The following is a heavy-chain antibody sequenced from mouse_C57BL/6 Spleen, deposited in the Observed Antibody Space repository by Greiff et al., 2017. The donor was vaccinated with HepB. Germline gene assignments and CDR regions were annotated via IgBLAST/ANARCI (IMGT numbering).Heavy chain of an antibody. J-gene: IGHJ2*01. CDR2: IYPRSGNT. D-gene: IGHD1-1*01. V-gene: IGHV1-81*01. Sequence: QVQLQQSGAELARPGASVKLSCKASGYTFTSYGISWVKQRTGQGLEWIGEIYPRSGNTYYNEKFKGKATLTADKSSSTAYMELRSLTSEDSAVYFCAREGDYYGSMRGYWGQGTTLTVSS. CDR1: GYTFTSYG. CDR3: AREGDYYGSMRGY.